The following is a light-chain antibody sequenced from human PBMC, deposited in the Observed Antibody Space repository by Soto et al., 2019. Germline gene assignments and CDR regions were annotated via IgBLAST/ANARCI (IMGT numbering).Light chain of an antibody. CDR1: QSLLHSNGYNY. Sequence: DIVMTQSPLSLHVTLGEPASISWRSSQSLLHSNGYNYLDWYLQKPGQSPQLLIYLGSNRASGVPDRFSGSGSGTDFTLKISRVEAEEVGVYYCMQPLQSWTFGQGTKVDI. J-gene: IGKJ1*01. V-gene: IGKV2-28*01. CDR2: LGS. CDR3: MQPLQSWT.